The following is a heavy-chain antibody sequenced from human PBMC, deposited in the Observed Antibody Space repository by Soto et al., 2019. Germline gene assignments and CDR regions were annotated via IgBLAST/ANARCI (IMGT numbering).Heavy chain of an antibody. Sequence: SLRLSCVGSGFGFDSYAMSWVRQAPGKGLEWVSGIGSSGGAIVYADSVRGRFTISRDNSRNALYLHMNSLRAGDTAVYYCAKALWFGESSHYFDYWGQGTLVTVSS. CDR3: AKALWFGESSHYFDY. V-gene: IGHV3-23*01. CDR2: IGSSGGAI. CDR1: GFGFDSYA. J-gene: IGHJ4*02. D-gene: IGHD3-10*01.